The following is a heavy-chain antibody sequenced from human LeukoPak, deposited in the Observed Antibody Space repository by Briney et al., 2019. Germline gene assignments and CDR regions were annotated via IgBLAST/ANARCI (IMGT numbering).Heavy chain of an antibody. D-gene: IGHD2-15*01. CDR3: ARDPCSGGSCYFSDAFDI. CDR1: GFTVSSNY. CDR2: IYSGGST. V-gene: IGHV3-66*01. J-gene: IGHJ3*02. Sequence: PGGSLRLSCAASGFTVSSNYMSWVRQAPGKGLEWVSVIYSGGSTYYADSVKGRFTISRDNSKNTLYLQMNSLRAEDTAVYYCARDPCSGGSCYFSDAFDIWGQGTMVTVSS.